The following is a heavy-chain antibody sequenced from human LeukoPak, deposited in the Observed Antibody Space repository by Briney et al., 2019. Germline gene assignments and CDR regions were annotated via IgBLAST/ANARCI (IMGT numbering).Heavy chain of an antibody. V-gene: IGHV1-46*01. CDR1: GYTFTSYG. D-gene: IGHD2-15*01. CDR2: INPSSGST. J-gene: IGHJ4*02. Sequence: ASVKVSCKASGYTFTSYGISWVRQAPGQGLEWMGIINPSSGSTSYAQKFQGRVTMTRDTSTSTVYMELSSLRSEDTAVYYCASRAYCSGGTCYMFDYWGQGTLVTVSS. CDR3: ASRAYCSGGTCYMFDY.